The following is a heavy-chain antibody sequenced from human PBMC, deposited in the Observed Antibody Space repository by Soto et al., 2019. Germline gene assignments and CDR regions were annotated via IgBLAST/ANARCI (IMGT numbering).Heavy chain of an antibody. J-gene: IGHJ4*02. CDR3: ARGRYGDY. D-gene: IGHD1-1*01. V-gene: IGHV1-18*01. CDR1: GYAFTTYG. Sequence: QVHLVQSGAEVKKPGASVKVSGKGSGYAFTTYGITWVRQAPGQGLEWMAWISAHNGNTDYALKLQGRVTVTRDTSTSTAYMELRSLRSDDTAMYYCARGRYGDYWGQGALVTVSS. CDR2: ISAHNGNT.